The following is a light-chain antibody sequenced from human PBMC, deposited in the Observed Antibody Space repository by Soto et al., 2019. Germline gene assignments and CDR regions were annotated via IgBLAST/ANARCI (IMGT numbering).Light chain of an antibody. CDR1: RTVSSN. V-gene: IGKV3-15*01. J-gene: IGKJ2*01. CDR2: DAS. CDR3: QQYNTWPPMYT. Sequence: EIVMTQSPATLSVSPGERATLSCRASRTVSSNLAWYQRKPGQAPRLLIYDASTRATGIPARFSGSGSGTQFTLTISSLQSEDFAVYFCQQYNTWPPMYTFGQGTKLEIK.